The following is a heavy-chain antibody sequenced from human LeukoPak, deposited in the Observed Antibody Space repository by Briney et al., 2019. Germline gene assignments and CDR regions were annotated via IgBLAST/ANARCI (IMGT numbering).Heavy chain of an antibody. D-gene: IGHD6-13*01. Sequence: PGGSLRLSCAASGFTFSSYAMSWIRQPPGKGLEWIGEINHSGSTNYNPSLKSRVTISVDTSKNQFSLKLSSVTAADTAVYYCARDSSSWYGMTYWGQGTLVTVSS. CDR1: GFTFSSYA. CDR2: INHSGST. V-gene: IGHV4-34*01. J-gene: IGHJ4*02. CDR3: ARDSSSWYGMTY.